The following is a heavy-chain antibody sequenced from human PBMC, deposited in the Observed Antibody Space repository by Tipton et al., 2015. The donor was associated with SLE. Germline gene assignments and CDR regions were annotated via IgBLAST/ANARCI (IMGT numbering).Heavy chain of an antibody. J-gene: IGHJ4*02. CDR1: GFTFSSYG. Sequence: SLRLSCAASGFTFSSYGMHWVRQAPGKGLEWVAFIRYDGSNKYYADSVKGRFTISRDNSKNTLYLQMNSLRAEDTAVYYCAKDSPPVEYSSLYYFDYWGQGTLVTVSS. D-gene: IGHD6-6*01. V-gene: IGHV3-30*02. CDR3: AKDSPPVEYSSLYYFDY. CDR2: IRYDGSNK.